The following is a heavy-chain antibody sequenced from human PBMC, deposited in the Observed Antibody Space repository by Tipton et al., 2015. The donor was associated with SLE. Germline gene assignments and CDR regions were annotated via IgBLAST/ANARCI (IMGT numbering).Heavy chain of an antibody. V-gene: IGHV4-38-2*02. D-gene: IGHD2-15*01. CDR2: IYYSGST. J-gene: IGHJ4*02. CDR1: GYSISSGYY. CDR3: ASQNGEGYCSGGSCPGD. Sequence: TLSLTCTVSGYSISSGYYWGWIRQPPGKGLEWIGYIYYSGSTNYNPSLKSRVTISVDTSKNQFSLKLSSVTAADTAVYYCASQNGEGYCSGGSCPGDWGQGPLVTVSS.